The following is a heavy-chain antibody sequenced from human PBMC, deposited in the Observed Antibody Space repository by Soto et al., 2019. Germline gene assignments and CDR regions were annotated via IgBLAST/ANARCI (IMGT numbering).Heavy chain of an antibody. D-gene: IGHD4-17*01. Sequence: GASVKVSCKASGYTFTSYYMHWVRQAPGQGLEWMGRIIPALGTATYAQKFQGRVTITADESATTVYMELNSLRSEDTAVYYCARPDFGDYWYFDLWGRGTLVTVS. CDR1: GYTFTSYY. J-gene: IGHJ2*01. V-gene: IGHV1-69*11. CDR2: IIPALGTA. CDR3: ARPDFGDYWYFDL.